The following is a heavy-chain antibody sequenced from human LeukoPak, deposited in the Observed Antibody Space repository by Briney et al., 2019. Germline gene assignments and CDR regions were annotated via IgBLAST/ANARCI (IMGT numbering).Heavy chain of an antibody. CDR3: ARPYSGSSYYFDY. CDR1: GGSIGSSSYY. D-gene: IGHD1-26*01. CDR2: IYYSGST. V-gene: IGHV4-39*01. J-gene: IGHJ4*02. Sequence: SETLSLTCTVSGGSIGSSSYYWGWIRQPPGKGLEWIGSIYYSGSTYYNPSLKSRVTISVDTSKNQFSLKLSSVTAADTAVYYCARPYSGSSYYFDYWGQGTLVTVSS.